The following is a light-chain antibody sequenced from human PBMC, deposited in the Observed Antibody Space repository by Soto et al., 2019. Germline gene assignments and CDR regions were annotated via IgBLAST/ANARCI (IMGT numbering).Light chain of an antibody. CDR3: QQYENLPT. V-gene: IGKV1-33*01. CDR1: QDISNY. Sequence: DSQITQSPSTLPASVGDRVTITCRASQDISNYLNWYQQKPGRAPKLLIYDASNLEAGVPSRFRGSGSGTDFTFTISRLQPEDIATYYCQQYENLPTFGQGTRLEIK. CDR2: DAS. J-gene: IGKJ5*01.